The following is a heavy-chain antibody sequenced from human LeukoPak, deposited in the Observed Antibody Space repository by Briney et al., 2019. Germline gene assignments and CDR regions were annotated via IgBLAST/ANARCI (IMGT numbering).Heavy chain of an antibody. CDR2: ISAYNGNT. V-gene: IGHV1-18*04. J-gene: IGHJ4*02. CDR1: GYTFTGYY. D-gene: IGHD3-22*01. CDR3: ARGHYDSSGYYDTLFDY. Sequence: ASVKVSCKASGYTFTGYYMHWVRQAPGQGLEWMGWISAYNGNTNYAQKLQGRVTMTTDTSTSTAYMELRSLRSDDTAVYYCARGHYDSSGYYDTLFDYWGQGTPVTVSS.